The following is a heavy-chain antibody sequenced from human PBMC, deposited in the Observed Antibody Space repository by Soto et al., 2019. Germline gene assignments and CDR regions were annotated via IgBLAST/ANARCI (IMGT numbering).Heavy chain of an antibody. J-gene: IGHJ5*01. CDR1: GDSINSPAYY. CDR2: VYYRGSI. Sequence: SETLSLTCTVSGDSINSPAYYWSWIRHAHGKGLELIGFVYYRGSIYYTPSFESRVSISIDTSKNQFFLRLTSVTAADSAVYFFARVTSTPYWFDSWGQGNLVTVSS. CDR3: ARVTSTPYWFDS. V-gene: IGHV4-30-4*01.